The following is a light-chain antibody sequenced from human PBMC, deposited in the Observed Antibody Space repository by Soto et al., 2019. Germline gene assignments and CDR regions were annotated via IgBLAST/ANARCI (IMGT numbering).Light chain of an antibody. Sequence: QSVLTQPPSVSGAPGQRVTISCTGSSSNIWAGYDVHWYQQLPGTAPKLLIYGNTNRPSGVPDRFSGSKSGTSAFLAITGLQAEDEADYYCQSYDSSLTAYVVFGGWTKLTVL. CDR2: GNT. CDR1: SSNIWAGYD. CDR3: QSYDSSLTAYVV. J-gene: IGLJ2*01. V-gene: IGLV1-40*01.